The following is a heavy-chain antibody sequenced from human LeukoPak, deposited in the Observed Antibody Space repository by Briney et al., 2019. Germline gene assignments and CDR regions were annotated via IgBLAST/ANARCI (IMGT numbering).Heavy chain of an antibody. CDR3: ATHCSTTSCYTRSDY. Sequence: TGGSLRLSCAASGFTFSSYAMSWVRQAPGKGLEWVSGISGSGGSTYYADSVKGRFTISKDNSKNTLYLQMNSLRAEDTAVYYCATHCSTTSCYTRSDYWGQGTLVTVSS. CDR1: GFTFSSYA. J-gene: IGHJ4*02. V-gene: IGHV3-23*01. CDR2: ISGSGGST. D-gene: IGHD2-2*02.